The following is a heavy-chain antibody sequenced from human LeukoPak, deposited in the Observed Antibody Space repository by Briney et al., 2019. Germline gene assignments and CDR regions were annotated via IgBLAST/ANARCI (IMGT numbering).Heavy chain of an antibody. D-gene: IGHD3-10*01. CDR3: AREGYGPGNYPFDY. CDR1: GFTFSSHW. CDR2: IDSGGGST. V-gene: IGHV3-74*01. Sequence: GGSLRLSCAASGFTFSSHWMHWVRHAAGEGLVWVSRIDSGGGSTIDADSVKGRFTISRDNAKNTLYLQMNNLRTEDTAVYYGAREGYGPGNYPFDYWGQGTLVTVSS. J-gene: IGHJ4*02.